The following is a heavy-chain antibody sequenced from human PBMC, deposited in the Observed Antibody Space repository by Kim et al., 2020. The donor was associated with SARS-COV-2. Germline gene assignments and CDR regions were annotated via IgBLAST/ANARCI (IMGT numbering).Heavy chain of an antibody. CDR1: GFTFSTDW. CDR2: IKGDGSEK. J-gene: IGHJ4*02. V-gene: IGHV3-7*01. D-gene: IGHD1-26*01. CDR3: AREWGY. Sequence: GGSLRLSCTTSGFTFSTDWMSWVRQAPGKGLEWVANIKGDGSEKHYLGSVKGRFTISRDNAKNSLYLQMNSLRADDTAVYYCAREWGYWGQGTLVTVSS.